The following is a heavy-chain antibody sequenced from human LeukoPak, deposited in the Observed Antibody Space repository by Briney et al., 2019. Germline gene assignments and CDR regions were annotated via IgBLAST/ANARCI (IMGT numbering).Heavy chain of an antibody. D-gene: IGHD3-10*01. J-gene: IGHJ4*02. Sequence: GGSLRLSCTVSGFTFGSYSMHWVRQAPGKGLEWVSSISSSGRHIFYADSMKGRLTISRDNAQNSVYLQMDSLRVEDTSVFYCARGQRLLWFGELFPFDYWGQGTLVTVSS. CDR1: GFTFGSYS. V-gene: IGHV3-21*01. CDR3: ARGQRLLWFGELFPFDY. CDR2: ISSSGRHI.